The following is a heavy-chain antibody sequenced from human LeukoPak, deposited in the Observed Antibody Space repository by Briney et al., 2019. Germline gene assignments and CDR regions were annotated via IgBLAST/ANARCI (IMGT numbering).Heavy chain of an antibody. CDR1: GGSISSYY. V-gene: IGHV4-38-2*02. CDR2: IYHSGST. Sequence: PSETLSLTCTVSGGSISSYYWGWIRQPPGKGLEWIGSIYHSGSTYYNPSLKSRVTISVDTSKNQFSLKLSSVTAADTAVYYCARDKNARRGSSWYYYWGQGTLVTVSS. D-gene: IGHD6-13*01. CDR3: ARDKNARRGSSWYYY. J-gene: IGHJ4*02.